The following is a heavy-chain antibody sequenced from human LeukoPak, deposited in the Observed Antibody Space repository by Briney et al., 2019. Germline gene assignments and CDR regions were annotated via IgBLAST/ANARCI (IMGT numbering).Heavy chain of an antibody. D-gene: IGHD3-10*01. J-gene: IGHJ3*02. Sequence: PSETLSLTCTVSGGSVSSGSYYWSWIRQPPGKGLEWIGYIYYSGSTNHNPSLKSRVTISVDTSKNQFSLKLSSVTAADTAVYYCARDVTMVRGASDAFDIWGQGTMVTVSS. CDR1: GGSVSSGSYY. CDR2: IYYSGST. CDR3: ARDVTMVRGASDAFDI. V-gene: IGHV4-61*01.